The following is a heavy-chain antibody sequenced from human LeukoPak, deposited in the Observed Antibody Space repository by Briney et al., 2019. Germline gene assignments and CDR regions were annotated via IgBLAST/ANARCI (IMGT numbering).Heavy chain of an antibody. CDR1: GFTVSSNY. CDR3: ARANIWFGELSLDY. D-gene: IGHD3-10*01. V-gene: IGHV3-53*04. CDR2: IYSGGST. Sequence: GGSLRLSCAASGFTVSSNYMSWVRQAPGKGLEWVSVIYSGGSTYYADSVKGRFTISRHNSKNTLYLQMNGLRAEDTAVYYCARANIWFGELSLDYWGQGTLVTVSS. J-gene: IGHJ4*02.